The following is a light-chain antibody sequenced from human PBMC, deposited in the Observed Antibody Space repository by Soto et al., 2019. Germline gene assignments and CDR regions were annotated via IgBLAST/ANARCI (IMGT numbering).Light chain of an antibody. V-gene: IGKV3-20*01. CDR2: GAS. CDR1: QSVNSNH. CDR3: QQYGSSLVT. J-gene: IGKJ5*01. Sequence: EXVLTQSPGTLSLSPGERATLSCRASQSVNSNHLAWYQQRPGQAPRLLIYGASIRATGIPDRFSGSGSGTDFTLTISRLEPEDFAVFYCQQYGSSLVTFGQGTRLEIK.